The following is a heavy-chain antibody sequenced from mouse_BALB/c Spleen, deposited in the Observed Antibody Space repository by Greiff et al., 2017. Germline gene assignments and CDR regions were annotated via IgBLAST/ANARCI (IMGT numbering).Heavy chain of an antibody. J-gene: IGHJ2*01. Sequence: EVQLQQSGPELVKPGASVKVSCKASGYAFTSYNMYWVKQSHGKSLEWIGYIDPYNGGTSYNQKFKGKATLTADKSSSTAYMQLSSLTSEDSAVYYCAHYYGSSYYYFDYWGQGTTLTVSS. V-gene: IGHV1S135*01. CDR2: IDPYNGGT. CDR1: GYAFTSYN. D-gene: IGHD1-1*01. CDR3: AHYYGSSYYYFDY.